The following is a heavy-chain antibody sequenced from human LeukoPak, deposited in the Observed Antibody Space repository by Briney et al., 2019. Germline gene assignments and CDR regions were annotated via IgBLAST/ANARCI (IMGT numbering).Heavy chain of an antibody. D-gene: IGHD5-12*01. CDR3: AGSGYDRDY. CDR2: INNSGST. V-gene: IGHV4-34*01. Sequence: SETLSLTCAVYGGSFIGYYWSWIRQRPGKGLEWIWEINNSGSTNYNPSLKSRVTISVDPSMNQSSLKLSSVTAADTAVYYCAGSGYDRDYWGQGTLVTVSS. CDR1: GGSFIGYY. J-gene: IGHJ4*02.